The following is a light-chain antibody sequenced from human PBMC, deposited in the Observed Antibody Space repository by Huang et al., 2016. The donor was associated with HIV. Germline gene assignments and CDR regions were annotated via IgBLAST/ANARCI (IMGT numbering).Light chain of an antibody. CDR2: EVS. CDR3: MQSLEPAT. J-gene: IGKJ1*01. V-gene: IGKV2D-29*02. Sequence: DIVMTQSPLSLSVTPGQPASISCNSSQSLLHSDGKTYLHLFLLRPGQCPQLLISEVSNLFSGVPDRFSGTGSGTNFTLTISRVGSEDVGLYYCMQSLEPATFGQGTKVEIK. CDR1: QSLLHSDGKTY.